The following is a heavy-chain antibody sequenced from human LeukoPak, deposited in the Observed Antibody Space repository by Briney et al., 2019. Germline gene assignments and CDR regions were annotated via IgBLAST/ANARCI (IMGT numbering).Heavy chain of an antibody. Sequence: GASVKVSCKASGYTFTSYDINWVRQATGQGLEWMGWMNPNSGNTGYAQKFQGRVTMTRNTSISTAYMELSSLRSEDTAVYYCARGPYYYDSSGSTNFDYWGQGTLVTVSS. CDR1: GYTFTSYD. V-gene: IGHV1-8*01. D-gene: IGHD3-22*01. J-gene: IGHJ4*02. CDR2: MNPNSGNT. CDR3: ARGPYYYDSSGSTNFDY.